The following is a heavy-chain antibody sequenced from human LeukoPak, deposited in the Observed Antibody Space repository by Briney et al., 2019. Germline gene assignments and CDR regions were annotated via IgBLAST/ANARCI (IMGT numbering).Heavy chain of an antibody. J-gene: IGHJ6*02. Sequence: SQTLSLTCAISGDSVSSNSAAWNWIRQSPSRGLEWLGRTYYRSKWYNDYAVSVKSRITINPDTSKNEFSLQLNSVTPEDTGVYYCARTLGSEDPYSYGLDVWGQGTTVTVSS. CDR3: ARTLGSEDPYSYGLDV. CDR2: TYYRSKWYN. V-gene: IGHV6-1*01. D-gene: IGHD1-1*01. CDR1: GDSVSSNSAA.